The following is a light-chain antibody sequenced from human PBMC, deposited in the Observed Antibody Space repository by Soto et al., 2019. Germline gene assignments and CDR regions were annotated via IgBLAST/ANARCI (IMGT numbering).Light chain of an antibody. J-gene: IGKJ2*01. CDR1: RSLAYIDGNTY. CDR2: NVS. CDR3: MQGTHWPPYT. V-gene: IGKV2-30*01. Sequence: DVLMTQSPLSLPVTLGQPASISCWSCRSLAYIDGNTYLNWFQQRPGQSPRRLIYNVSNRDSGVPDRFSGSGSGTAFTLKISRVEAEDVAVYYCMQGTHWPPYTFGQGTKLEIK.